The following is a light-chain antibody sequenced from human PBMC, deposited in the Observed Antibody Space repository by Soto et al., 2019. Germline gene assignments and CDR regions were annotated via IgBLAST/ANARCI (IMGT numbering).Light chain of an antibody. Sequence: EIVLTQSPGTLSLSPGERATLSCRASQTVTSDYLAWYQQKPGQAPRLLIYGASDRATGIPDRFSASGSGTDFTLTISRLAPQDFAIYYCQQYGDSPLTFGGGTRVDIK. J-gene: IGKJ4*01. CDR1: QTVTSDY. CDR3: QQYGDSPLT. V-gene: IGKV3-20*01. CDR2: GAS.